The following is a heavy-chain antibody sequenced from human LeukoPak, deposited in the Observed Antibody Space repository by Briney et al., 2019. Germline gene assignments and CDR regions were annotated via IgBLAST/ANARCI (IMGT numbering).Heavy chain of an antibody. D-gene: IGHD3-10*01. Sequence: HPGGSLRLSCAASGFTVSSNYMSWVRQAPGKGLEWVSVIYSGGSTYYADSVKGRFTISRDNSKNTLYLQMNSLRAEDTAVYYCARVFGVGVVRGALYGMDVWGQGTTVTVSS. CDR2: IYSGGST. J-gene: IGHJ6*02. CDR3: ARVFGVGVVRGALYGMDV. CDR1: GFTVSSNY. V-gene: IGHV3-66*01.